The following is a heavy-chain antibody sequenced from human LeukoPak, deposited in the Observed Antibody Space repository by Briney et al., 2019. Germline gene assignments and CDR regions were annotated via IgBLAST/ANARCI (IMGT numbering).Heavy chain of an antibody. V-gene: IGHV1-2*02. D-gene: IGHD2-15*01. Sequence: ASVKVSCKASGYTFTGYYMHWVRQAPGQGLECMGWINPNSGGTNYAQKFQGRVTMTRDTSISTAYMELSRLRSDDTAVYYCARESYGEGGSYYMDVWGKGTTVTISS. J-gene: IGHJ6*03. CDR3: ARESYGEGGSYYMDV. CDR1: GYTFTGYY. CDR2: INPNSGGT.